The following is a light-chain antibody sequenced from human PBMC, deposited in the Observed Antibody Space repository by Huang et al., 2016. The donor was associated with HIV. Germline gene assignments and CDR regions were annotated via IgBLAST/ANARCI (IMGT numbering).Light chain of an antibody. CDR3: QQCYSIPLT. Sequence: DIVMTQSPDSLAVSLGERATINCKSSRSVLSTSNSKNHLAWYQQKPGQPPKLLISWASTRESVVPDRFSGSGSGTDFTLTIGSLQAEDVAVYYCQQCYSIPLTFGGGTKVEIK. J-gene: IGKJ4*01. CDR1: RSVLSTSNSKNH. V-gene: IGKV4-1*01. CDR2: WAS.